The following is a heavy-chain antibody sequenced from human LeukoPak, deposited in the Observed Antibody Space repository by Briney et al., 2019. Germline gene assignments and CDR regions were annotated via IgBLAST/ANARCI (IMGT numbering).Heavy chain of an antibody. D-gene: IGHD2-2*01. Sequence: TSETLSLTCTVSGGSISSYHWSWIRQPPGEGLEWIGYNYLSGTTNYNPSLKSRVTVSVDRAKNQFSLTLTSLTAADTAVYFCARERASAAPHFDHWGRGILVIVSS. CDR1: GGSISSYH. V-gene: IGHV4-59*01. J-gene: IGHJ4*02. CDR3: ARERASAAPHFDH. CDR2: NYLSGTT.